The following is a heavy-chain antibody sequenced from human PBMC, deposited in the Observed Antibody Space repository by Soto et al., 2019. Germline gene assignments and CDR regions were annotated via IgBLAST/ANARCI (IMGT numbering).Heavy chain of an antibody. Sequence: EVQLLESGGGLVQPGGSLRLSCAASGFTFSSYAMSWVRQAPGKGLEWVSAISGSGGSTYYADSVKGRFTISRDNSKNPLYLQMNSLRAEDTAVYYCAKDQGDYYDSSGIYYISPPEYFQHWGQGTLVTVSS. D-gene: IGHD3-22*01. V-gene: IGHV3-23*01. CDR3: AKDQGDYYDSSGIYYISPPEYFQH. CDR2: ISGSGGST. J-gene: IGHJ1*01. CDR1: GFTFSSYA.